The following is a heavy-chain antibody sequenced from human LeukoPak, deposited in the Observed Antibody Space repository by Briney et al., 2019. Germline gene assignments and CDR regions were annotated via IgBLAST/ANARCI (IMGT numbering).Heavy chain of an antibody. CDR3: ARESSRWELLYYIDP. CDR1: GYTFTGDY. Sequence: ASVKVSCKASGYTFTGDYMHWVRQAPGQGLEWMGWINPNSGGTNYAQKFQGRVTMTRDTSISTAYMELSRLRSDDTAVYYCARESSRWELLYYIDPWGQGTLVTVSS. CDR2: INPNSGGT. V-gene: IGHV1-2*02. J-gene: IGHJ5*02. D-gene: IGHD1-26*01.